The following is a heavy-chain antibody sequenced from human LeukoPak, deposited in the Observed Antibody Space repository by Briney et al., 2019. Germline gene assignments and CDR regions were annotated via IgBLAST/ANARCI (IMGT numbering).Heavy chain of an antibody. CDR3: ARTSSGWYEGNHLGY. CDR2: IIPIFGIA. D-gene: IGHD6-19*01. J-gene: IGHJ4*02. CDR1: GGTLSSYA. V-gene: IGHV1-69*04. Sequence: ASVKVSCKASGGTLSSYAISWVRQAPGQGLEWMGRIIPIFGIANYAQKFQGRVTITADKSTSTAYMELSSLRSEETAVYYCARTSSGWYEGNHLGYWGQGTLVTVSS.